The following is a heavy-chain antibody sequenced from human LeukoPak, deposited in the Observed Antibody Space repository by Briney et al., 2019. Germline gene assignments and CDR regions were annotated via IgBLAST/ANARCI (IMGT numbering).Heavy chain of an antibody. CDR2: ISSSRSYI. CDR3: ARDLPGSDAFDI. D-gene: IGHD1-14*01. V-gene: IGHV3-21*01. J-gene: IGHJ3*02. CDR1: GFTFSSYS. Sequence: GGSLRLSCAASGFTFSSYSMNWVRQAPGKGLEWVSSISSSRSYIYYADSVKGRFTISRDNAKNSLYLQMNSLRAEDTAVYYCARDLPGSDAFDIWGQGTMVTVSS.